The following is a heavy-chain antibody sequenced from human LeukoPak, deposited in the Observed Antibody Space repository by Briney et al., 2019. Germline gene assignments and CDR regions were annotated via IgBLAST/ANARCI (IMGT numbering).Heavy chain of an antibody. J-gene: IGHJ4*02. Sequence: SLRLSCAASGFTFSFYTIHWVRQAPGKGLQWVGVISSDGSENYYADSVKGRFTISRDNSKNTLYLQMNSLRTEDTAVYYCARNGGTIITYRPFDSWGQGTLVTVS. D-gene: IGHD5-24*01. V-gene: IGHV3-30*04. CDR3: ARNGGTIITYRPFDS. CDR1: GFTFSFYT. CDR2: ISSDGSEN.